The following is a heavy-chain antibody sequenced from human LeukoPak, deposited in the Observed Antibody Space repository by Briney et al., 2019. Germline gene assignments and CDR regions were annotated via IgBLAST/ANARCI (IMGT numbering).Heavy chain of an antibody. J-gene: IGHJ4*02. CDR3: TRELDWLPTLDY. Sequence: GESLKISCAASGFTFSNYWMHWVRQAPGKGLVWVSRINSDGSSTRYADSVKGRFTISRDNAKSTLYLQMNSLRAEDTAVYYCTRELDWLPTLDYWGQGTLVTVSS. CDR1: GFTFSNYW. CDR2: INSDGSST. D-gene: IGHD3-9*01. V-gene: IGHV3-74*01.